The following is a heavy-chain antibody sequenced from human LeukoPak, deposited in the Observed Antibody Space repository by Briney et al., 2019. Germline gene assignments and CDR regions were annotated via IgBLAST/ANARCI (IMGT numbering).Heavy chain of an antibody. CDR1: GYTFTSYA. V-gene: IGHV1-69*13. CDR3: ARDRNTYYYGSGSYYSFDY. Sequence: ASVKVSCKASGYTFTSYAMHWVRQAPGQRLEWMGGIIPIFGTANYAQKFQGRVTITADESTSTAYMELSSLRSEDTAVYYCARDRNTYYYGSGSYYSFDYWGQGTLVTVSS. J-gene: IGHJ4*02. D-gene: IGHD3-10*01. CDR2: IIPIFGTA.